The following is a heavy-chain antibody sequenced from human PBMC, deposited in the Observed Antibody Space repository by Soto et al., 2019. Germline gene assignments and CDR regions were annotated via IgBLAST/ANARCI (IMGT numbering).Heavy chain of an antibody. CDR1: CGSISSCGYS. CDR2: IYQSGTT. Sequence: PSETLSVTCTVSCGSISSCGYSWNWIRQPPGKGLEWIGNIYQSGTTNYNPSLKSRVTISVDSSKNQFSLKLSSVTAADTAVYYCARDNRSGYYFDYWGQGTLVTVS. V-gene: IGHV4-30-2*01. D-gene: IGHD3-22*01. J-gene: IGHJ4*02. CDR3: ARDNRSGYYFDY.